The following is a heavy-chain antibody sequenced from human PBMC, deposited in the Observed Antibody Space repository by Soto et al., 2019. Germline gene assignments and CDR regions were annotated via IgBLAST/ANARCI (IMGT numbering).Heavy chain of an antibody. D-gene: IGHD2-15*01. J-gene: IGHJ4*02. CDR2: FDPEDGET. CDR1: GYTLTELS. CDR3: ATSVVVVPGFDY. Sequence: GASVKVSCKVSGYTLTELSMHWVRQAPGKGPEWMGGFDPEDGETIYAQKFQGRVTMTEDTSTDTAYMELSSLRSEDTAVYYCATSVVVVPGFDYWGQGTLVTVSS. V-gene: IGHV1-24*01.